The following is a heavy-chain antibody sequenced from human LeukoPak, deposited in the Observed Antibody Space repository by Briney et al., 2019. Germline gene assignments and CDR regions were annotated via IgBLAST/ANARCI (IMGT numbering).Heavy chain of an antibody. CDR2: IYTSRST. D-gene: IGHD3-10*01. CDR3: ARIRITMVRGVIAIWFDP. V-gene: IGHV4-4*07. Sequence: PSETLSLTCTVPGGSISSYYWSWIPQPAGKGLEWIGRIYTSRSTNYNPSLKSRVTISVDKSKNQFSLKLSSVAAADTAVYYCARIRITMVRGVIAIWFDPWGQGTLVTVSS. J-gene: IGHJ5*02. CDR1: GGSISSYY.